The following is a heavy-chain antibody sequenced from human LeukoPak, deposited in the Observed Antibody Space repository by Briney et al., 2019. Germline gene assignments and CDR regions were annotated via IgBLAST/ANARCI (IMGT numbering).Heavy chain of an antibody. CDR2: ISSGGSNT. V-gene: IGHV3-11*04. CDR1: GFTFSDYY. Sequence: GGSLRLSCAGSGFTFSDYYLTWIRQAPGKGLEWVSYISSGGSNTYYADSVKGRFTISRDNAKKSLYLQMNSLRAEDTAVYYCARDADTAMVTGRFDKWGQGTLVTVSS. J-gene: IGHJ4*02. CDR3: ARDADTAMVTGRFDK. D-gene: IGHD5-18*01.